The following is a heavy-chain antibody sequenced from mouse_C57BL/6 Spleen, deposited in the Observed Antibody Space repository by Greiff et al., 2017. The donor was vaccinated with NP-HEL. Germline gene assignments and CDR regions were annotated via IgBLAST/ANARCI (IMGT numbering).Heavy chain of an antibody. CDR3: ARSYYGKYVNFDY. Sequence: QVQLQQSGAELAKPGASVKLSCKASGYTFTSYWMHWVKQRPGQGLEWIGYINPSSGYTKYNQKFKDKATLTADKSSSTAYMQLSSLTYEDSAVYYCARSYYGKYVNFDYWGQGTTLTVST. CDR2: INPSSGYT. J-gene: IGHJ2*01. D-gene: IGHD2-10*01. CDR1: GYTFTSYW. V-gene: IGHV1-7*01.